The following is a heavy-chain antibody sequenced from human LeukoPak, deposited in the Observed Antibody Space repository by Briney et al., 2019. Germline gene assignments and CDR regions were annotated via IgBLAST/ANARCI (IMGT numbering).Heavy chain of an antibody. J-gene: IGHJ5*02. V-gene: IGHV4-59*01. D-gene: IGHD6-13*01. Sequence: SETLSLTCTVSGGSIRSSHWSWIRQPPGKGLEFIGYIYYSGTSNYNPSLKSRVTMSVDTSNNQFSLKLNSVTAADTDVYYCAKAAGYSTIYWFDPWGQGTLVTVSS. CDR3: AKAAGYSTIYWFDP. CDR1: GGSIRSSH. CDR2: IYYSGTS.